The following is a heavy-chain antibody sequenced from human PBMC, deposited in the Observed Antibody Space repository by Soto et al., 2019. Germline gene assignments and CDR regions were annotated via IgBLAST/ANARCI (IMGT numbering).Heavy chain of an antibody. CDR2: SIPFFGTA. J-gene: IGHJ4*02. CDR1: GGTFSTFG. V-gene: IGHV1-69*01. D-gene: IGHD3-16*01. Sequence: QVQLVQSGAEVKKTGSSVKVSCKTSGGTFSTFGISWVRQAPGQGLEWMGGSIPFFGTAEYSQKFEDRITITADESTNTVYMDLRSLTYEDTAIYDCARTAPMDAGDKYYYDFWGQGALVTVSS. CDR3: ARTAPMDAGDKYYYDF.